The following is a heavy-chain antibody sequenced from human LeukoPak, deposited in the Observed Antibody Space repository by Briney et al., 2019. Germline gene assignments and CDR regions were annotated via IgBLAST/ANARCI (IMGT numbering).Heavy chain of an antibody. Sequence: GGSLRLSCADSGFTFSSYAMSWVRQAPGKGLQWVSTITGSGDNTFYADSVKGRFTISRDNSKNTLDLQMNSLRVEDTAVYYCAQGITAAWGALGIWGQGTVVTVSA. CDR3: AQGITAAWGALGI. CDR1: GFTFSSYA. D-gene: IGHD6-13*01. J-gene: IGHJ3*02. CDR2: ITGSGDNT. V-gene: IGHV3-23*01.